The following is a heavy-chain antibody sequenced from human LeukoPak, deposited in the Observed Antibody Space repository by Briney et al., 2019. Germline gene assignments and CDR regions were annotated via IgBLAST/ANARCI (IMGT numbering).Heavy chain of an antibody. Sequence: PGGSLRLSCAASGFSVSSNYMSWVHQAPGKGLEWVSVIYSGGSTYYADSVKGRFTISRDNSKNTLNLQMNSLRTEDTAVFYCAKPRDIDSWAFDVWGQGTMVTVSS. CDR1: GFSVSSNY. CDR3: AKPRDIDSWAFDV. CDR2: IYSGGST. J-gene: IGHJ3*01. D-gene: IGHD2-15*01. V-gene: IGHV3-66*04.